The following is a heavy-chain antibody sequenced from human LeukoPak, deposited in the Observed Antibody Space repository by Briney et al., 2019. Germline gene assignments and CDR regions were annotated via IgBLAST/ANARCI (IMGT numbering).Heavy chain of an antibody. J-gene: IGHJ4*02. CDR2: INHSGST. Sequence: SETLSLTCAVYGGSFSGYYWSWIRQPPGKGLEWIGEINHSGSTNYNPSLKSRVTISVDTSKNQFSLKLSSVTAADTAVYYCARTGRYSGSYIGYWGQGTLVTVSS. CDR1: GGSFSGYY. V-gene: IGHV4-34*01. CDR3: ARTGRYSGSYIGY. D-gene: IGHD1-26*01.